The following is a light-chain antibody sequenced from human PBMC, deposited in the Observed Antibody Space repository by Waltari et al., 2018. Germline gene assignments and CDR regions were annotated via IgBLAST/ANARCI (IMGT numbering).Light chain of an antibody. CDR1: QGISSY. CDR3: QELNTYPQSLT. J-gene: IGKJ4*01. Sequence: DIQLTQSPSFLSASIGDRVTITCRASQGISSYLAWYQQTPGKAPKLLIYAASTLQSGVPSRFSGSGAGTEFTLTISSLQPEDFATYYCQELNTYPQSLTFGGGTKVEI. CDR2: AAS. V-gene: IGKV1-9*01.